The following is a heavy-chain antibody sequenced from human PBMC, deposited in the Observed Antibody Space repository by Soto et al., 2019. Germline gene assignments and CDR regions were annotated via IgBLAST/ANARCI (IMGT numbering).Heavy chain of an antibody. CDR3: AKRTVGWYFDL. CDR1: GFTFSSYA. J-gene: IGHJ2*01. V-gene: IGHV3-23*01. Sequence: EVQLLESGGGLVQPGGSLRLSCAASGFTFSSYAMSWVRQAPGKGLEWVSAISGSGDSTYYADSVKGRFTISRDNSKNTQYLQMNSPRAEDTAVYYCAKRTVGWYFDLWGRCTLVTVSS. D-gene: IGHD4-17*01. CDR2: ISGSGDST.